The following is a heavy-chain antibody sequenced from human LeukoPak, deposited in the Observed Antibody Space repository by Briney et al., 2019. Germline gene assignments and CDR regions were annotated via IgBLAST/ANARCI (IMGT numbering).Heavy chain of an antibody. CDR1: GYTFTDYY. CDR2: IHPNSGGI. V-gene: IGHV1-2*02. CDR3: ARFNYGSGSYCNGLFDY. D-gene: IGHD3-10*01. Sequence: ASVKVSCKASGYTFTDYYMNWVRQAPGQGLEWMGWIHPNSGGIKYAQKFQGRVTMTRDTSTSTLYMELNSLRSDDTAVYYCARFNYGSGSYCNGLFDYWGQGTLVTVSS. J-gene: IGHJ4*02.